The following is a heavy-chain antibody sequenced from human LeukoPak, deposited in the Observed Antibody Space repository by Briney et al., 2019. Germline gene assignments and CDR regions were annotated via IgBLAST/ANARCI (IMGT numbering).Heavy chain of an antibody. V-gene: IGHV3-48*03. D-gene: IGHD1-14*01. J-gene: IGHJ4*02. CDR1: GXTFSSYE. CDR3: TSGTQSDY. CDR2: ISSSGTTE. Sequence: PGGSLRLSWEASGXTFSSYEMNWVRQAPGKGLEWVSCISSSGTTEYYADSVKGRFTISRDNARNSLFLQLNSLRAEDTAVYYCTSGTQSDYWGQGTLVTVSS.